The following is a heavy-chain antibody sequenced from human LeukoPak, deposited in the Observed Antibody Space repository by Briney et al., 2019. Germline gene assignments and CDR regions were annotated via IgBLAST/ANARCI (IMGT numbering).Heavy chain of an antibody. CDR3: ARARIAAAVPNWFDP. Sequence: PGGSLRLSWAASGFTFSSYAMDWVRQAPGKGLGWVSVISYDGSNKYYADSVKGRFTISRDNSKNPLYLQMNSLRAEDTAVYYCARARIAAAVPNWFDPWGQGTLVTVSS. D-gene: IGHD6-13*01. V-gene: IGHV3-30*04. J-gene: IGHJ5*02. CDR2: ISYDGSNK. CDR1: GFTFSSYA.